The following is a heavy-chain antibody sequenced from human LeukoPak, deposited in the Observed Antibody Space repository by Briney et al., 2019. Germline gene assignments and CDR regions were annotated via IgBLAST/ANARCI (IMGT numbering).Heavy chain of an antibody. CDR3: ARDATDYGDYEFDY. D-gene: IGHD4-17*01. V-gene: IGHV4-59*01. CDR1: GGSISSYY. CDR2: IYYSGST. Sequence: SETLSLTCTVSGGSISSYYWSWIRQPPGKGLEWIGYIYYSGSTNYNPSLKSRVTTSVDTSKNQFSLKLSSVTAADTAVYYCARDATDYGDYEFDYWGQGTLVTVSS. J-gene: IGHJ4*02.